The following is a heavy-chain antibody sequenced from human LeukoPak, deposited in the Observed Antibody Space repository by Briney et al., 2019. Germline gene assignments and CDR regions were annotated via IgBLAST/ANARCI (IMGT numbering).Heavy chain of an antibody. CDR2: IWHNGNDK. D-gene: IGHD4-11*01. J-gene: IGHJ4*02. Sequence: WGSPGLSCAASGFTFSHCGMHWVPQAPGKGLEWVAVIWHNGNDKYYAHSVKGRFAVSRDNSRDTLYLQMNGLRADDTAVYYCARDLTTYFDYCGQRAILADSS. CDR3: ARDLTTYFDY. V-gene: IGHV3-33*01. CDR1: GFTFSHCG.